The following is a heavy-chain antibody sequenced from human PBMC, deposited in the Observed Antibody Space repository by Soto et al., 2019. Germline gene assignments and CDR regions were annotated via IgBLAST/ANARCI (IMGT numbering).Heavy chain of an antibody. CDR2: IYPGDSDT. D-gene: IGHD3-22*01. CDR1: GYSFTIYC. Sequence: GESLKISCKGSGYSFTIYCIGWVLQMPWKGLEWMGIIYPGDSDTRYSPSFQGQVTISADKSISTAYLQWSSLKASDTAMYYCAKLYDSSGYYRAEYFQHWGKGTLVTVSS. J-gene: IGHJ1*01. CDR3: AKLYDSSGYYRAEYFQH. V-gene: IGHV5-51*01.